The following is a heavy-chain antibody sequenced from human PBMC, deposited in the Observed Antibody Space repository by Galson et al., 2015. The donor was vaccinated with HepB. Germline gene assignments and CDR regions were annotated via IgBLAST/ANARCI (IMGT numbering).Heavy chain of an antibody. D-gene: IGHD2-15*01. CDR1: GYSFTSYW. Sequence: QSGAEVKKPGESLRISCTGSGYSFTSYWISWVRQMPGKGLEWMGRIDPSDSYTNYSPSFQGHVTISADKSISTAYLQWSSLKASDTAMYYCARPASYCSGGSCYSASDYWGQRTLVTVSS. CDR3: ARPASYCSGGSCYSASDY. CDR2: IDPSDSYT. J-gene: IGHJ4*02. V-gene: IGHV5-10-1*01.